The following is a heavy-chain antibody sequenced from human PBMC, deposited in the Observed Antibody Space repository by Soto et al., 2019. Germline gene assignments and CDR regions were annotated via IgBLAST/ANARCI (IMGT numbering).Heavy chain of an antibody. D-gene: IGHD4-17*01. CDR2: IKQDGSEK. Sequence: GGSLRLSCAASGFTFSSYWMSWVRQAPGKGLEWVANIKQDGSEKYYVDSVKGRFTISRDNAKNSLYLQMNSLRAEDTAVYYCARGDDYGDYVGGFDYWGQGTLVTVSS. V-gene: IGHV3-7*04. CDR1: GFTFSSYW. CDR3: ARGDDYGDYVGGFDY. J-gene: IGHJ4*02.